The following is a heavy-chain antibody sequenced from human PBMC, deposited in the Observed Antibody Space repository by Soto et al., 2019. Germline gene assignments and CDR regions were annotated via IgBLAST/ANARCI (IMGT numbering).Heavy chain of an antibody. CDR1: GYTFTSYG. CDR3: ARDLGLLWFGELPRYYYYMDV. D-gene: IGHD3-10*01. J-gene: IGHJ6*03. V-gene: IGHV1-18*01. CDR2: ISAYNGNT. Sequence: GASVKVSCKASGYTFTSYGISWVRQAPGQGLEWMGWISAYNGNTNYAQKLQGRVTMTTDTSTSTAYMELRSLRSDDTAVYYCARDLGLLWFGELPRYYYYMDVWGKGTTVTVSS.